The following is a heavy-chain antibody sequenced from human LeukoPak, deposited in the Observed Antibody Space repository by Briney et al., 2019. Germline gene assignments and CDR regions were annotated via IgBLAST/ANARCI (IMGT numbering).Heavy chain of an antibody. CDR3: ARDGAAVGMCMDV. V-gene: IGHV1-18*01. D-gene: IGHD6-13*01. Sequence: ASVKVSCKASGGTFSSYAISWMRQAPGQGLEWMGWISAYNGNTNYAQKLQGRVTMTTDTSTSTAYMELRSLRSDDTAVYYCARDGAAVGMCMDVWGKGTTVIVSS. CDR2: ISAYNGNT. CDR1: GGTFSSYA. J-gene: IGHJ6*03.